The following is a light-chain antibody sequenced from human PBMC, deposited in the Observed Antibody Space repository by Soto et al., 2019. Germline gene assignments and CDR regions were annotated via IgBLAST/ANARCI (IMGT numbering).Light chain of an antibody. J-gene: IGLJ2*01. V-gene: IGLV4-69*01. CDR1: SEHSSYA. CDR2: LNIDGSH. CDR3: QTLVTGIVV. Sequence: QLVLTQSPSASASLGASVKLTCTLSSEHSSYAIAWHQQQPEKGPRYLMNLNIDGSHSKGDGIPDRFSGSSSGAERYLTISSLQSEDEAAYYCQTLVTGIVVFGGGTKLTVL.